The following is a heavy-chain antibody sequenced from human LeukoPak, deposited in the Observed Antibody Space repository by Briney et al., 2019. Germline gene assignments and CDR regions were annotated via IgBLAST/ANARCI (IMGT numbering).Heavy chain of an antibody. D-gene: IGHD2-21*02. Sequence: GGSLRLSCAASGFTFSSYAMHWVRQAPGKGLEWVANIKKDGNEKYYVDTVKGRFTISRDNAKTSLYLQMNSLRVDDTAVYYCATASYCGGDCYSFDYWGQGALVTVSS. J-gene: IGHJ4*02. CDR2: IKKDGNEK. V-gene: IGHV3-7*01. CDR3: ATASYCGGDCYSFDY. CDR1: GFTFSSYA.